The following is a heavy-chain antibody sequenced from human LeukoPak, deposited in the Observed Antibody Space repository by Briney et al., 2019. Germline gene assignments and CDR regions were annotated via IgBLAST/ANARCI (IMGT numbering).Heavy chain of an antibody. CDR1: GGTFSNSV. J-gene: IGHJ3*02. CDR2: IIPIFGTA. CDR3: ARGFREGSSGWYNDAFDI. V-gene: IGHV1-69*13. Sequence: SVKVSCKASGGTFSNSVIHWVRQAPGQGLEWMGGIIPIFGTADYAQRFQGRVTITADESMSTAYMELSSLRSEDTAVYYCARGFREGSSGWYNDAFDIWGQGTMVTVSS. D-gene: IGHD6-19*01.